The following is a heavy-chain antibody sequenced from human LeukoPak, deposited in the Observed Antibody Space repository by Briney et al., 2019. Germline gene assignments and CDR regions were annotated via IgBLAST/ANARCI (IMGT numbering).Heavy chain of an antibody. CDR2: ISGSDSST. CDR3: AKASYPGVTYYFDY. J-gene: IGHJ4*02. CDR1: GFTFSTYV. V-gene: IGHV3-23*01. D-gene: IGHD2-21*02. Sequence: PGGSLRLSRAASGFTFSTYVMSWVRQAPGKGLEWVSVISGSDSSTYYADSVKGRLTISRDNSKNALYLQMNSLRAEDTAVYYCAKASYPGVTYYFDYWGQGTLVTVSS.